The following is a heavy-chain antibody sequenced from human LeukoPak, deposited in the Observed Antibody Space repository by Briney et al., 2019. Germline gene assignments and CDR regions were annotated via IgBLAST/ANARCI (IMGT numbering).Heavy chain of an antibody. D-gene: IGHD3/OR15-3a*01. CDR1: GDSSSRYY. CDR2: VFYSGST. CDR3: TTGHLSEQYWAGYPFGDF. V-gene: IGHV4-59*01. J-gene: IGHJ4*02. Sequence: SETLSLSCTASGDSSSRYYWNWIRQSPGKGLEWIGYVFYSGSTIYNPSLNSRVTLSIDTSKMQFSLKLTSVTAADTVVDECTTGHLSEQYWAGYPFGDFWGQGTLVTVSS.